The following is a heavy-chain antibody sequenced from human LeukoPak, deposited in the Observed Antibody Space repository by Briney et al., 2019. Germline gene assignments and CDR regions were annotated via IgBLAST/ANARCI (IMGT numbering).Heavy chain of an antibody. CDR2: TYYRSKWYN. CDR1: GDSVSSNSAT. D-gene: IGHD1-7*01. J-gene: IGHJ4*02. V-gene: IGHV6-1*01. CDR3: ARRQGQGTYYFDY. Sequence: SRTLSLTCAISGDSVSSNSATWNWIRQSPSRGLEWLGRTYYRSKWYNDYAVSVKSRISINPDTSKNQFSLQLSSVTPEDTAVYYCARRQGQGTYYFDYWGQGTLVTVSS.